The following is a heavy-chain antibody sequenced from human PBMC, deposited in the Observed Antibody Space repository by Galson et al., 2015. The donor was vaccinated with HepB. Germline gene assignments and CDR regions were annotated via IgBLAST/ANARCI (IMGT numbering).Heavy chain of an antibody. CDR1: GYTLTELS. J-gene: IGHJ6*02. V-gene: IGHV1-24*01. CDR3: ATLPPHVMVRGVPIPDYYGMDV. CDR2: FDPEDGET. Sequence: SVQVSCKVSGYTLTELSMHWVRQAPGKGLEWMGGFDPEDGETIYAQKFQGRVTMTEDTSTDTAYMELSSLRSEDTAVYYCATLPPHVMVRGVPIPDYYGMDVWGQGTTVTVSS. D-gene: IGHD3-10*01.